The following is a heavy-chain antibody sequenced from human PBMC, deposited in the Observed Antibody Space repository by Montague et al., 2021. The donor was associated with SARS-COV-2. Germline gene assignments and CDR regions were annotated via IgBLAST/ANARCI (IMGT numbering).Heavy chain of an antibody. CDR3: ARDGRFGELDY. V-gene: IGHV3-48*04. J-gene: IGHJ4*02. D-gene: IGHD3-10*01. CDR1: GFTFSSYS. Sequence: SLRLSCAASGFTFSSYSMNWVRQAPGKGLEWVSSISSSSSTIYYADSVKGRFTISRDNAKNSLYLQMNSLRAEDTAVYYCARDGRFGELDYWGQGTLVTVST. CDR2: ISSSSSTI.